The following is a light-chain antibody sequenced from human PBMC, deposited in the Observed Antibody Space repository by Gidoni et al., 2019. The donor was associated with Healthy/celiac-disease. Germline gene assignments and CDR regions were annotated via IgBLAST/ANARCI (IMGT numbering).Light chain of an antibody. Sequence: DIVMTQSPLSLPVTPGEPASIPCRSSQILLHSNGYNYLDWYLQKPGQSPQLLIYLGSNRASGVPDRFSGSGSGTDFTLKISRVEAEDVGVYYCMQALQTRTFGQGTKVEIK. CDR2: LGS. CDR1: QILLHSNGYNY. CDR3: MQALQTRT. J-gene: IGKJ1*01. V-gene: IGKV2-28*01.